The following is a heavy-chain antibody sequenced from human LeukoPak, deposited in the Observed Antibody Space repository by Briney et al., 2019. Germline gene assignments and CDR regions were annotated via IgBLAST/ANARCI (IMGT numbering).Heavy chain of an antibody. Sequence: GGSLRLSCAASGFTFSSYWMNWVRQAPGKGLEWVSYISSSGSTIYYADSVKGRFTISRDNAKNSLYLQMNSLRAEDTAVYYCARDGPSNYDSSGYYVWGQGTLVTVSS. CDR2: ISSSGSTI. V-gene: IGHV3-48*04. CDR1: GFTFSSYW. CDR3: ARDGPSNYDSSGYYV. D-gene: IGHD3-22*01. J-gene: IGHJ4*02.